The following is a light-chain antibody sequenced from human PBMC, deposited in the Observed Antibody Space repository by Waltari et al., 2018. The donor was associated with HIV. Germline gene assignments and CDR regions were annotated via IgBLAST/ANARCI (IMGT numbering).Light chain of an antibody. Sequence: QSVLTQPPSVSGAPGQRVTISCTGSSSNIGAYDVHWSQPLPGRAPKLLIYANNNRPSGVPDRFSGSKSGTAASLAIAGLQIEDEGDYFCQSYDNSLRVSYVFSAGTRVTVL. J-gene: IGLJ1*01. CDR2: ANN. V-gene: IGLV1-40*01. CDR3: QSYDNSLRVSYV. CDR1: SSNIGAYD.